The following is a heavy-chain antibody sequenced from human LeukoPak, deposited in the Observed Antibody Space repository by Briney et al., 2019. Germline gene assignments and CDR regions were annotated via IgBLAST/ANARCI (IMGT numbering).Heavy chain of an antibody. J-gene: IGHJ6*03. CDR2: INHSGST. Sequence: SETLSLTCAVYGGSFSGYYWSWIRQPPGKGLEWIGEINHSGSTNYNPSLKSRVTISVDTSKNQFSLKLSSVTAADTAVYYCARDHVPRTSSHYMDVWGKGTTVTISS. D-gene: IGHD2-2*01. CDR1: GGSFSGYY. CDR3: ARDHVPRTSSHYMDV. V-gene: IGHV4-34*01.